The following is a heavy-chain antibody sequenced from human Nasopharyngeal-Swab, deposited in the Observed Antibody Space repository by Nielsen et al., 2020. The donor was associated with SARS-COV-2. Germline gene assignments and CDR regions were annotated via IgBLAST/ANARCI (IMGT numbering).Heavy chain of an antibody. Sequence: GGPLRLSCAASGFTFSSYAMSWVRPAPGKGLDWVSAISGSGGSTYYADSVKGRFTISRDNSKNTLYLQMNSLRAEDTAVYYCAKDILRGTGTTIVDYWGQGTLVTVSS. CDR3: AKDILRGTGTTIVDY. V-gene: IGHV3-23*01. CDR1: GFTFSSYA. J-gene: IGHJ4*02. D-gene: IGHD1-7*01. CDR2: ISGSGGST.